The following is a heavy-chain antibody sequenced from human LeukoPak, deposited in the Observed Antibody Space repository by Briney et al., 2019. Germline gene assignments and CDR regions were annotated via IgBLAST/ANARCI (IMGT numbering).Heavy chain of an antibody. CDR1: GFVVSDNY. J-gene: IGHJ4*02. D-gene: IGHD5-12*01. CDR3: ARERLRGLVADYFDF. V-gene: IGHV3-66*01. CDR2: INSGGST. Sequence: QPGGSLRLSCAASGFVVSDNYMNWVRQAPGQGLEWVSVINSGGSTSYADSVKGRFTISRDNSKNTVYLQMNSLRAEDTAVYYCARERLRGLVADYFDFWGQGTLVTVSS.